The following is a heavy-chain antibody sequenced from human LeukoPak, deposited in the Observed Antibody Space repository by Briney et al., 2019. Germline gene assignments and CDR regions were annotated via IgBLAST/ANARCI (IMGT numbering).Heavy chain of an antibody. V-gene: IGHV4-39*01. D-gene: IGHD3-10*01. CDR3: ARTVPTMVRGVIDY. CDR1: GGSISSSSYY. Sequence: SETLSLTCTVSGGSISSSSYYWGWIRQPPGKGLEWIGSIYYSGSTYYNPSLKSRVTISVDTSKNQFSLKLSSVTAADTAVYYCARTVPTMVRGVIDYWGQGTLVTVSS. CDR2: IYYSGST. J-gene: IGHJ4*02.